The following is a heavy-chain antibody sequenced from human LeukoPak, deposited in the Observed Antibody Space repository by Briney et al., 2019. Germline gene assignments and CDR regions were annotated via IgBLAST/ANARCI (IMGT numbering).Heavy chain of an antibody. J-gene: IGHJ4*02. Sequence: GGSLRLSCAASGFTFSGYGMHWVRQAPGKGLEWVAVISYDGSNKYYADSVKGRFTISRDNSKNTLYLQMNSLRAEDTAVYYCAKDGSWGGATYDYWGQGTLVTVSS. CDR2: ISYDGSNK. CDR1: GFTFSGYG. D-gene: IGHD1-26*01. CDR3: AKDGSWGGATYDY. V-gene: IGHV3-30*18.